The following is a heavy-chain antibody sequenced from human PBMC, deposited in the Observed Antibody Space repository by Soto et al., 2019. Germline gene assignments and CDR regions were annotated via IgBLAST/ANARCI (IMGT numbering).Heavy chain of an antibody. D-gene: IGHD6-13*01. CDR3: ARDGPTTTAAGFDH. CDR1: GFTLGSYA. J-gene: IGHJ4*02. CDR2: ISYDGSDN. V-gene: IGHV3-30-3*01. Sequence: QPGGSLRLSCEVSGFTLGSYAMHWVRQAPGKGLEWVSVISYDGSDNYYADSVKGRFTISRDNSKNTLYLHMNSLRPEDTAVYYCARDGPTTTAAGFDHWGQGPLVTVSS.